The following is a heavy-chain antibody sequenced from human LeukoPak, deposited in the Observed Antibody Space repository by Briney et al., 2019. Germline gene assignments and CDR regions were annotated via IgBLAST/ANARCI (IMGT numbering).Heavy chain of an antibody. V-gene: IGHV4-59*01. D-gene: IGHD6-6*01. CDR1: GGSISSYY. J-gene: IGHJ6*03. CDR3: ARSERGSSPLYMDV. CDR2: IYYSGST. Sequence: SETLSLTCTVSGGSISSYYWSWIRQPPGKGLEWIGYIYYSGSTNYNPSLKSRVTISVDTSKNQFSLKLSSVTAADTAVYYCARSERGSSPLYMDVWDKGTTVTVSS.